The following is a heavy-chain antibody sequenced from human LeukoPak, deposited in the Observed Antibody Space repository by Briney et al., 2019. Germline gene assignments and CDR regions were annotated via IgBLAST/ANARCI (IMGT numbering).Heavy chain of an antibody. D-gene: IGHD3-9*01. Sequence: SETLSLTCAVYGGSFSGYYWSWIRQPPGKGLEWIGEINHSGSTNYNPSLKSRVTISVDKSKNQFSLKLSSVTAADTAVYYCARDRDYDILTGYRDAFDIWGQGTMVTVSS. J-gene: IGHJ3*02. CDR2: INHSGST. CDR3: ARDRDYDILTGYRDAFDI. CDR1: GGSFSGYY. V-gene: IGHV4-34*01.